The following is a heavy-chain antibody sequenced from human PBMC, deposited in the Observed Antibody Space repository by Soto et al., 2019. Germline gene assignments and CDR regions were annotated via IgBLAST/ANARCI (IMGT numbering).Heavy chain of an antibody. CDR2: IYYSGRT. CDR1: GCSISSTSYY. J-gene: IGHJ4*02. Sequence: QLQLQELGPGLVKPSETLSLICTVSGCSISSTSYYWGWIRQPPGKGLEWIVSIYYSGRTYYSSSLKTRVTISVDTSKNQSSLKLSSVTAADTAVDYCARLGGDYAPPDYWGQGTLVTVSS. D-gene: IGHD4-17*01. CDR3: ARLGGDYAPPDY. V-gene: IGHV4-39*01.